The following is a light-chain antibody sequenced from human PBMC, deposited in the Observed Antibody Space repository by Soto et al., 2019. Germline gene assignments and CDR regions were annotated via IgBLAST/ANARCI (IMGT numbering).Light chain of an antibody. CDR3: SSYTPCSIL. Sequence: QSVLTQRASVSGSPGQSTTISCTGTSSDIGGYNYVSWYQHHPGRAPKLMIYDVSNRPSGVSSRFSGSRSGNTASLTISGLQADDEADYYCSSYTPCSILFGGGTKVTVL. J-gene: IGLJ2*01. V-gene: IGLV2-14*03. CDR2: DVS. CDR1: SSDIGGYNY.